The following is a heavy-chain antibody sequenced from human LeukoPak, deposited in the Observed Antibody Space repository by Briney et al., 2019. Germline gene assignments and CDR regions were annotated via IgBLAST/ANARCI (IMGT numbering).Heavy chain of an antibody. J-gene: IGHJ5*02. CDR3: TREARVGNWFDP. CDR2: INPDNGGT. V-gene: IGHV1-2*02. Sequence: ASVKVSCRASGYTFTDYYIHWVRQAPGQGLEGMGWINPDNGGTNYAQKFQGRVTMTRDTSIRTVYVDLSRLRSDDTAVFYCTREARVGNWFDPWGQGTQVTVSS. CDR1: GYTFTDYY. D-gene: IGHD2-2*01.